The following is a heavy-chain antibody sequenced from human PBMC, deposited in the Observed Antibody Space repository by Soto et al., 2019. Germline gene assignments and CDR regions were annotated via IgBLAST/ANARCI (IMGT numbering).Heavy chain of an antibody. D-gene: IGHD3-10*01. Sequence: QVQLVESGGGLVKPGGSLSLSCAASGFTFSAYYMSWIRQAPGKGLEWVSYISSSSSYTNYADSGKGRFTISRDNDKNSRYLQMNSLRAEDTAVYDSATYYKGARDVWGQGTTVTVSS. CDR1: GFTFSAYY. CDR2: ISSSSSYT. V-gene: IGHV3-11*05. J-gene: IGHJ6*02. CDR3: ATYYKGARDV.